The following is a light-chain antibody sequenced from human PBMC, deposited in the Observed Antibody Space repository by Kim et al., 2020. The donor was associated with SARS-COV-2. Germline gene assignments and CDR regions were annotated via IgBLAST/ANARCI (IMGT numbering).Light chain of an antibody. V-gene: IGLV2-14*03. J-gene: IGLJ2*01. CDR2: DVS. CDR3: SSYTSSSTVV. Sequence: QSVLTQPASVSVSPGQSITISCTGTSSDVGGYNYVSWYQQHPGKAPKLMIYDVSNRPSGVSNRFSGSKSGNTASLTISGLQAEDEADYYCSSYTSSSTVVFGGGTQLTVL. CDR1: SSDVGGYNY.